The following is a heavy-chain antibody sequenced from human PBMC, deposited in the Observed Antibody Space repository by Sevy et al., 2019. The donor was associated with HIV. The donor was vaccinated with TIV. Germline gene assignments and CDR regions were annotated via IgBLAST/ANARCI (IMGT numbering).Heavy chain of an antibody. Sequence: GGSLRLSCAASGFTFSSYSMNWVRQAPGKGLEWVSYISSSSSTIYYADSVKGRFTISRDNAKNSLYLQMNSLRAEDTAVYYCAREYCSSTSCFYYYYYGMDVWGQWTTVTVSS. V-gene: IGHV3-48*01. CDR2: ISSSSSTI. CDR1: GFTFSSYS. D-gene: IGHD2-2*01. CDR3: AREYCSSTSCFYYYYYGMDV. J-gene: IGHJ6*02.